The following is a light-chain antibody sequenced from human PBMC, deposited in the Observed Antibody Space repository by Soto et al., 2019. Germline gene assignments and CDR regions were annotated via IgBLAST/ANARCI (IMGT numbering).Light chain of an antibody. CDR2: EAS. J-gene: IGKJ2*01. CDR3: QHYDNLPRYT. V-gene: IGKV1-33*01. Sequence: DIQMTQSPSSLSTSVGERVTITCQASQDISNSLNWYQQKPGKAPNLLIYEASKLQTGVPSRFSGGGSGTHFTFTINNLQPEDIATYYCQHYDNLPRYTFGLGTKLEIK. CDR1: QDISNS.